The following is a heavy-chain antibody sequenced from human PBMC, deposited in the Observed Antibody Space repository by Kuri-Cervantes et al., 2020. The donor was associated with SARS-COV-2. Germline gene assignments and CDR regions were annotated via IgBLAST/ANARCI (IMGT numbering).Heavy chain of an antibody. CDR1: GGSISSSLYY. CDR2: IFYSGST. V-gene: IGHV4-39*01. CDR3: VRVDCSAGTCYRRSFDY. Sequence: SETLSLTCTVSGGSISSSLYYWGWIRQPPGKGLEWIGSIFYSGSTYYNPSLNSPVTISVYTSKNQFSLKLTSVTAADTAIYYCVRVDCSAGTCYRRSFDYWGRGTLVTVSS. D-gene: IGHD2-15*01. J-gene: IGHJ4*02.